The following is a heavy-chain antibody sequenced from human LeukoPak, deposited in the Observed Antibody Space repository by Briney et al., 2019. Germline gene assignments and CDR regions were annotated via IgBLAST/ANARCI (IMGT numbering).Heavy chain of an antibody. D-gene: IGHD3-10*01. J-gene: IGHJ4*02. Sequence: GGSLRLSCVASGFTLSTYWMSWVRQAPRRGLEWVANMKPDGSEKSFVDSVKGRFTISRNNGKNSLYLQMNSLRAEDTAVYYCARDGPWFGEFFDYWGQGALVTVSS. CDR1: GFTLSTYW. CDR3: ARDGPWFGEFFDY. V-gene: IGHV3-7*01. CDR2: MKPDGSEK.